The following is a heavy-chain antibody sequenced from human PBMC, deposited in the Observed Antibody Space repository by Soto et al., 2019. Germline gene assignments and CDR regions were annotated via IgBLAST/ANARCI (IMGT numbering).Heavy chain of an antibody. J-gene: IGHJ5*02. CDR2: ISGNGIAT. CDR1: GFIFSDHA. CDR3: ARDAISMVRGTNNWFDP. V-gene: IGHV3-23*01. Sequence: EVQLLESGGGLVQPGGSLRLSCEASGFIFSDHAMSWVRQAPGKGLEWVSAISGNGIATYYADSVKGRFTISRDNSKNTLYLQMTRLTADDTAVYYCARDAISMVRGTNNWFDPWGQGTLVTVSS. D-gene: IGHD3-10*01.